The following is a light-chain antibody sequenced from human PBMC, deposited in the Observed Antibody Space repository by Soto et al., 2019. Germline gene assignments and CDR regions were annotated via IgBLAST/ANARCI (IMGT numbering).Light chain of an antibody. V-gene: IGKV3-15*01. CDR2: GAS. Sequence: EVVVTQSPATLSVSPGDKATLSCRASQSVSSDLAWYQQKPGQAPRLLIYGASTRASGVPARFSGSGSGTEFTLTISSLQSEDFAIYYCQQYDDWRLLTFGGGTKVEI. J-gene: IGKJ4*01. CDR1: QSVSSD. CDR3: QQYDDWRLLT.